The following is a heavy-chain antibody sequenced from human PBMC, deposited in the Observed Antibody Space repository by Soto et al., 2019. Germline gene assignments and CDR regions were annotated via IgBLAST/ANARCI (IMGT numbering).Heavy chain of an antibody. CDR1: GFSFSDSY. V-gene: IGHV3-11*06. CDR2: ISGTSGYT. J-gene: IGHJ6*02. D-gene: IGHD3-10*01. Sequence: QVQLVESGGGLVKPGGSLSLSCAASGFSFSDSYMSWVRQAPGKGLEWVSYISGTSGYTGYADSVKGRFTISRDNAKNSLYLQMNSLRVEDTAVYYCARDRGGYGPPDVWGQGTTVTVSS. CDR3: ARDRGGYGPPDV.